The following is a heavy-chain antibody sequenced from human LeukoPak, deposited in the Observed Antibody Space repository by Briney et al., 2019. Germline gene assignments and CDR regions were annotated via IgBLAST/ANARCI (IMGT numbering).Heavy chain of an antibody. CDR1: GFIFNDYW. D-gene: IGHD1-1*01. CDR3: ARRTVTGTYDF. J-gene: IGHJ4*02. Sequence: GGSLRLSCAASGFIFNDYWMHWVRHVPGRGLLWVARINTDGSSTDYADSVKGRFTISRGNARSTLYLQMDSLRADDTAIYYCARRTVTGTYDFWGQGTLVTAS. CDR2: INTDGSST. V-gene: IGHV3-74*01.